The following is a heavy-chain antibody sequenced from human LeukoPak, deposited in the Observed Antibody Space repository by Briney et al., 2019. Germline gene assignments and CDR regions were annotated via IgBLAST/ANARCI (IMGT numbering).Heavy chain of an antibody. CDR1: GLTFADYT. Sequence: GGSLRLSCAASGLTFADYTMHWVRQAPGKGLEWVSLISRNGVATKYADSVRGRFTISRDNAKNSLYLQMNSLRAEDTAVYYCARKLGGDPTGDFDYWGQGTLVTVSS. V-gene: IGHV3-43*01. CDR3: ARKLGGDPTGDFDY. D-gene: IGHD3-16*01. J-gene: IGHJ4*02. CDR2: ISRNGVAT.